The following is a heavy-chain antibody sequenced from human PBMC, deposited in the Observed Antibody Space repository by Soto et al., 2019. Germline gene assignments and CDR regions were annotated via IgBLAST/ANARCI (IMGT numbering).Heavy chain of an antibody. CDR2: IVVGSGNT. CDR1: GFTFTSSA. V-gene: IGHV1-58*01. Sequence: SVKVSCKASGFTFTSSAVQWVRQARGQRLEWIGWIVVGSGNTNYAQKFQERVTITRDMSTSTAYMELSSLRSEDTAVYYCALDLEEYYYYGMDVWGQGTTVTVSS. J-gene: IGHJ6*02. CDR3: ALDLEEYYYYGMDV.